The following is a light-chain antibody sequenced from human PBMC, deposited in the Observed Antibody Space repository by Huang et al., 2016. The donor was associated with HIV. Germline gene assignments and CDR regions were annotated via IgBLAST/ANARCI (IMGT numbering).Light chain of an antibody. Sequence: AIRMTQSPSSLSASTGYRVNITCRASQDINNFLAWYQQKPGKAPNLLIYAASILETGVPSRFSGSGSGTEFNLSISCRQSEDFATYYCQQYYSYRTFGQRTQVEIK. CDR1: QDINNF. V-gene: IGKV1-8*01. CDR2: AAS. CDR3: QQYYSYRT. J-gene: IGKJ1*01.